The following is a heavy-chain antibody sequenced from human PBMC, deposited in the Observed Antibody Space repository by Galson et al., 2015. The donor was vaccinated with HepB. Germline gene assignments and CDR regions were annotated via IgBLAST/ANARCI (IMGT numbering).Heavy chain of an antibody. V-gene: IGHV1-18*01. CDR2: ISADNGNT. CDR3: ATDVGIVVAGSDHWFDP. Sequence: SVKVSCKASGYFFTHFGINWVRQAPGQGLEWMGWISADNGNTKYAQKFQGRVTMTTDTSTSTAYVEVRSLRSEDTAVYYCATDVGIVVAGSDHWFDPWGQGTLVTVSS. CDR1: GYFFTHFG. D-gene: IGHD6-19*01. J-gene: IGHJ5*02.